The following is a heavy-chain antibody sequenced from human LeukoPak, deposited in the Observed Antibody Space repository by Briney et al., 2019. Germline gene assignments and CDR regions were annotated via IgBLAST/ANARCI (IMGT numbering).Heavy chain of an antibody. V-gene: IGHV3-21*01. CDR3: AREAVAGSGVYYFDY. D-gene: IGHD6-19*01. CDR1: EFTFSTYS. J-gene: IGHJ4*02. CDR2: ISSSSSYI. Sequence: PGGSLRLSCAASEFTFSTYSMNWVRQAPGKGLEWVSYISSSSSYIYYADSVKGRFTISRGNAKNSLYLQMNSLRDEDTAVYYCAREAVAGSGVYYFDYWGQGTLVTVSS.